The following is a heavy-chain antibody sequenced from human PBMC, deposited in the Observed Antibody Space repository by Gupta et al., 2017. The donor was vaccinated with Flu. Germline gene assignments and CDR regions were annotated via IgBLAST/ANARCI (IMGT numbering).Heavy chain of an antibody. J-gene: IGHJ4*02. V-gene: IGHV3-11*03. CDR2: ISSNTGYT. Sequence: QGRLMESGGGLVKPGGSLRLSCVASGFSFSDYYMSWIRQAPGKGLEWVSYISSNTGYTNYADSVKGRFSISRDDAENSLFLQMNSLRAEDTATYFCCVASAEAYFECWGQGTLVTVSS. CDR3: CVASAEAYFEC. CDR1: GFSFSDYY. D-gene: IGHD6-13*01.